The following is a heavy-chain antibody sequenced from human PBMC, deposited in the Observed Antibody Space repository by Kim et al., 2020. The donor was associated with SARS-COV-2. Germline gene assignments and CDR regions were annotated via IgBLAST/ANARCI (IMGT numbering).Heavy chain of an antibody. CDR3: ARDERENYYYYDSSGYYYDYYYYGIDV. CDR2: ISSSSSYI. J-gene: IGHJ6*02. D-gene: IGHD3-22*01. Sequence: GGSLRLSCAASGFTFSSYSMNWVRQAPGKGLEWVSSISSSSSYIYYADSVKGRFTISRDNAKNSLCLQMNSLRAEDTAVYYCARDERENYYYYDSSGYYYDYYYYGIDVWGQGTTVTVS. V-gene: IGHV3-21*01. CDR1: GFTFSSYS.